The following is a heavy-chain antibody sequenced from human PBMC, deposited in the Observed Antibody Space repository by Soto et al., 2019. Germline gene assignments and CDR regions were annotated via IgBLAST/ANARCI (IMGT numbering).Heavy chain of an antibody. J-gene: IGHJ4*02. CDR3: AQSQNSYGTSFDY. D-gene: IGHD5-18*01. CDR2: ISGSGGST. V-gene: IGHV3-23*01. Sequence: PGGSLRLSCAASGFTFSSYAMSWVRQAPGKGLEWVSAISGSGGSTYYADSVKGRFTISRDNSKNTLYLQMNSLRAEDTAVYYWAQSQNSYGTSFDYWGQGTLVTVSS. CDR1: GFTFSSYA.